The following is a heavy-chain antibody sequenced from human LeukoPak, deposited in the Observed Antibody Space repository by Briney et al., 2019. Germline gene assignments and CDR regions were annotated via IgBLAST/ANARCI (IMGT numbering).Heavy chain of an antibody. CDR3: ARGESVAYHYYGMDV. J-gene: IGHJ6*02. D-gene: IGHD6-19*01. V-gene: IGHV1-2*02. CDR2: INPNSGGT. Sequence: ASVKVACKASGYTFTGYYMHWVRQAPGQGLEWMGWINPNSGGTNYAQKFQGRVTMTRDTSISTAYMELSRLRSDDTAVYYCARGESVAYHYYGMDVWGQGTTVTVSS. CDR1: GYTFTGYY.